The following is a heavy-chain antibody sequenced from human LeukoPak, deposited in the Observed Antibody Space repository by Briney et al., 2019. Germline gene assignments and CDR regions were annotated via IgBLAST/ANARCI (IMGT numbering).Heavy chain of an antibody. J-gene: IGHJ3*02. CDR3: AREAENYGFTFDI. CDR1: GFTVSRNY. Sequence: GGSLRLSCAASGFTVSRNYMSWIGQAPGKGLEWVSDIYRSGSRHYTESVKERFIISRDNSKNTLYLQMNSLRAEDTAVYYCAREAENYGFTFDIWGQGTMVTVSS. D-gene: IGHD3-10*01. V-gene: IGHV3-66*01. CDR2: IYRSGSR.